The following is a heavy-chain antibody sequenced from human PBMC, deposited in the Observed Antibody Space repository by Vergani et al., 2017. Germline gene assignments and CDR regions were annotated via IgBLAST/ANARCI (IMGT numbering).Heavy chain of an antibody. V-gene: IGHV3-9*01. D-gene: IGHD6-19*01. CDR1: GFTFDDYA. CDR2: LSWNSGSI. J-gene: IGHJ3*02. Sequence: EVQLVESGGGLVQPGRSLRLSCAASGFTFDDYAMHWVRQGPGKGLEWVSGLSWNSGSIGYADSVKGRFTISRDNGKNSLYLQMNSLRAEDTALYYCAKDFSSGWYSAIGAFDIWGQGTMVTVSS. CDR3: AKDFSSGWYSAIGAFDI.